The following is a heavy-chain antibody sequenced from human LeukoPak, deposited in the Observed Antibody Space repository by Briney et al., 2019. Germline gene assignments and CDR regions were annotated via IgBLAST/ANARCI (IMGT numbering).Heavy chain of an antibody. CDR2: IRFDGAIT. Sequence: GGSLRLSCAASGFSFSSYWMYWVRQAQGQGLVWVARIRFDGAITRYADSVKGRFIISRDNVKNTVDLQMSSLGAEDTALYYCARGIAAEFSVAIDHWGQGSLVTVSS. CDR1: GFSFSSYW. J-gene: IGHJ4*02. D-gene: IGHD6-13*01. CDR3: ARGIAAEFSVAIDH. V-gene: IGHV3-74*01.